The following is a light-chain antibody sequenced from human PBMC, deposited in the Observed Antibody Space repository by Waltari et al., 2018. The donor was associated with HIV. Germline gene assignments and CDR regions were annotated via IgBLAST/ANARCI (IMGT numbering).Light chain of an antibody. CDR2: DVT. J-gene: IGLJ1*01. CDR3: CSYAGSRTYV. V-gene: IGLV2-23*02. Sequence: QSALTQPASVSGSPGQSITISCTGTSSDVGGYNHVSWYQQHPGKAPRLMISDVTKRPSGISNRFSGSKSGNTASLTISGLQAEDEADYYCCSYAGSRTYVFGSGTKVTVL. CDR1: SSDVGGYNH.